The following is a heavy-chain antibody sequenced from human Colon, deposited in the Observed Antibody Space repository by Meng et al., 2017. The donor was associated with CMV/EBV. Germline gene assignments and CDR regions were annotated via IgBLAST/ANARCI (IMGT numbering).Heavy chain of an antibody. Sequence: QVQVQQLGAGLLKPSGTLSLTCAVYGESFSGYYWTWIRQPPGRGLEWIGESYYTGSTNYSPSLKSRVTISLDTSKNQFSLKLNSVTAADTAVYYCARATKSSCWEVLDYWGHGTLVTVSS. J-gene: IGHJ4*01. D-gene: IGHD2-2*01. CDR2: SYYTGST. CDR3: ARATKSSCWEVLDY. V-gene: IGHV4-34*01. CDR1: GESFSGYY.